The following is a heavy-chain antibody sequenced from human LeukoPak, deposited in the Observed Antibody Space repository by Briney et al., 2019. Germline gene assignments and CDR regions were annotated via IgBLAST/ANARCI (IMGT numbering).Heavy chain of an antibody. D-gene: IGHD4-17*01. CDR1: GFTFSSYG. CDR3: AKDQPDYGEYYYYGMDV. V-gene: IGHV3-30*18. CDR2: ISYDGSNK. Sequence: GGSLRLSCAASGFTFSSYGMHWVRQAPGKGLEWVAVISYDGSNKYYADSVKGRFTIPRDNSKNTLYLQMNSLRAEDTAVYYCAKDQPDYGEYYYYGMDVWGQGTTVTVSS. J-gene: IGHJ6*02.